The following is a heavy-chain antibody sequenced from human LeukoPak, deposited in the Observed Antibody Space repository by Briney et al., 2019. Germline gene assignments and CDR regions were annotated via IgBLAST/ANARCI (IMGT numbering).Heavy chain of an antibody. CDR2: TAGSSGYI. V-gene: IGHV3-21*01. CDR1: GXTFSSYT. CDR3: ARDRGAYCGGDCYLGFDY. J-gene: IGHJ4*01. Sequence: GGSLRLSCAASGXTFSSYTMNWVRQAPGKGLEWVSSTAGSSGYISYADSVKGRFTISRDNAKKSLYLQMTSLTAEDTAVYYCARDRGAYCGGDCYLGFDYWGRGTLVTVSS. D-gene: IGHD2-21*02.